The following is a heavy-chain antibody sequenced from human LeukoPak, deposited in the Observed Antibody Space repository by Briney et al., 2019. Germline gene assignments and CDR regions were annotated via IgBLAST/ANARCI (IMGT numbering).Heavy chain of an antibody. CDR1: GFTFTGYW. Sequence: DPGGSLRLSCAASGFTFTGYWMYWVRQAPGKGLVGVSRIDNDGTGTRYADSVKGRFSISRDNARNTVYLQMNSLRAEDTAVYYCARGYTDPGRAYWGQGTLVTVSS. V-gene: IGHV3-74*01. J-gene: IGHJ4*02. CDR3: ARGYTDPGRAY. CDR2: IDNDGTGT. D-gene: IGHD3-10*01.